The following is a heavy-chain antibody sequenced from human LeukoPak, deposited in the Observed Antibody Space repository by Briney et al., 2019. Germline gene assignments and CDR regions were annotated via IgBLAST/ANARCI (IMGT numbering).Heavy chain of an antibody. J-gene: IGHJ4*02. Sequence: SETLSLTCTVSGGSISSYYWSCIRQPPGKGLEWIGYIHYGGSTNYNPSLKSRVTISVDTSKNQFSLKLSSVTAADTAVYYCARHVSVSAAAGWGNYFDYWGQGTLVTVSS. D-gene: IGHD3-16*01. CDR2: IHYGGST. CDR3: ARHVSVSAAAGWGNYFDY. V-gene: IGHV4-59*08. CDR1: GGSISSYY.